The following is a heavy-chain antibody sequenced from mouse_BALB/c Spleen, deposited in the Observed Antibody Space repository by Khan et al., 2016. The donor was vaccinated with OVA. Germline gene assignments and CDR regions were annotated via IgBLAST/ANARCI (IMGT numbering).Heavy chain of an antibody. CDR3: ARLAYFYDSEGFAY. CDR1: GFTFSTYG. J-gene: IGHJ3*01. Sequence: EVELVESGGDVVKPGGSLKLSCAASGFTFSTYGMSWVRQTPDKRLEWVATVSTGGHYTYYPDTVKGRFTISRDTAKDTLYRQMSSLKSEDTAIFYCARLAYFYDSEGFAYWGQGTLVTVSA. D-gene: IGHD1-1*01. V-gene: IGHV5-6*01. CDR2: VSTGGHYT.